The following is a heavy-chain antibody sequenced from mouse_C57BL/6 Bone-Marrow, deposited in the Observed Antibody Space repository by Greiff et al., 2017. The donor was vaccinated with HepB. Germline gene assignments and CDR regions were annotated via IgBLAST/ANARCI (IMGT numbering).Heavy chain of an antibody. Sequence: QVQLQQSGAELVRPGASVTLSCKASGYTFTDYEMHWVKQTPVHGLEWIGAIDPETGGTAYNQKFKGKAILTVDKSASTAYIELRSLTSEDSAVYYCTRKDYGSSLDYWGQGTTLTVSS. V-gene: IGHV1-15*01. D-gene: IGHD1-1*01. J-gene: IGHJ2*01. CDR3: TRKDYGSSLDY. CDR1: GYTFTDYE. CDR2: IDPETGGT.